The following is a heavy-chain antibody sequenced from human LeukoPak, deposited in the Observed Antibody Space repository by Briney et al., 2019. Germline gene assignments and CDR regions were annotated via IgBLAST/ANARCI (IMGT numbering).Heavy chain of an antibody. CDR3: ARRDRQTYSSSWYFDY. Sequence: SETLSLTCTVSGGSISSGDYYWSWIRQPPGKGLEWIGYIYYSGSTYYNPSLKSRVTISVDTSKNQFSLKLSSVTAADTAVYYCARRDRQTYSSSWYFDYWGQGTLVTVSS. J-gene: IGHJ4*02. CDR2: IYYSGST. CDR1: GGSISSGDYY. V-gene: IGHV4-30-4*01. D-gene: IGHD6-13*01.